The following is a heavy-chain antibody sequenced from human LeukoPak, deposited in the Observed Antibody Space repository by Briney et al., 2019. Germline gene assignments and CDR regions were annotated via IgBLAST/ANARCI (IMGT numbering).Heavy chain of an antibody. CDR1: GGSISSYY. CDR2: IYYSGST. CDR3: ARVWRDNWNFFDAFDI. V-gene: IGHV4-59*01. D-gene: IGHD1-7*01. J-gene: IGHJ3*02. Sequence: SETLSLTCTVSGGSISSYYWSWIRQPPGKGLEWIAYIYYSGSTNYNPSLKSRVTISVDTSKNQFSLKLSSVTAADTAVYYCARVWRDNWNFFDAFDIWGQGTMVTVSS.